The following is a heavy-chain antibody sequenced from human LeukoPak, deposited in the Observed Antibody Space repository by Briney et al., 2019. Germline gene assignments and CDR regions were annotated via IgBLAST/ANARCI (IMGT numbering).Heavy chain of an antibody. D-gene: IGHD3-9*01. CDR2: IYDGGST. Sequence: GGSLRLSCAASGFTVSNNYMSWVRQAPGKGLEWVSTIYDGGSTYYADSVKGRFTISRDNSKNTVYLQMNSLRAEDTAVYHCARGYYDLLTGFYEGYFDSWGQGTLVTVSS. J-gene: IGHJ4*02. V-gene: IGHV3-66*01. CDR1: GFTVSNNY. CDR3: ARGYYDLLTGFYEGYFDS.